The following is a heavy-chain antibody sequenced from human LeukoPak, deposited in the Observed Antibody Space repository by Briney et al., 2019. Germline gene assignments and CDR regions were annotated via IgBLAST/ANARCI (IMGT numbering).Heavy chain of an antibody. CDR2: ISAYNGNT. Sequence: ASVKVSCKASGYTFTGYGISWVRQAPGQGLEWMGWISAYNGNTNYAQKLQGRVTMTTDTSTSTAYMELRSLRSDDTAVYYCARDDPYCSGGSCYSPGATRFDYWGQGTLVTVSS. CDR3: ARDDPYCSGGSCYSPGATRFDY. J-gene: IGHJ4*02. D-gene: IGHD2-15*01. CDR1: GYTFTGYG. V-gene: IGHV1-18*01.